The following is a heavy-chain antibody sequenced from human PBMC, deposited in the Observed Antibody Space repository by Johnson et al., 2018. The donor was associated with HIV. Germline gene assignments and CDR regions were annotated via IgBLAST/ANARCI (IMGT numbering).Heavy chain of an antibody. CDR2: IWYDGSKK. CDR1: EFTFSSYG. J-gene: IGHJ3*02. Sequence: QVQLVESGGGVVQPGRSLRLSCAASEFTFSSYGMHWVRQAPGKGLEWVAVIWYDGSKKYYADSVKGRFTISRDNSKSTLYLQMNSLRAGDTAVYYCARVGLGDAFDIWGQGTMVTVSS. CDR3: ARVGLGDAFDI. V-gene: IGHV3-33*01. D-gene: IGHD3-16*01.